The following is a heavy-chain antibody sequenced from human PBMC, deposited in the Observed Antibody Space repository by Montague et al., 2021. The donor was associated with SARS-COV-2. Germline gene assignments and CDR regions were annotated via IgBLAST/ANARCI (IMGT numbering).Heavy chain of an antibody. CDR2: IDWDDDK. CDR1: GFSLSTSGMC. CDR3: ARILVAAAGSPFDP. D-gene: IGHD6-13*01. J-gene: IGHJ5*02. V-gene: IGHV2-70*11. Sequence: PALVKPTQTLTLTRTFSGFSLSTSGMCVSWIRQPPGKALEWLARIDWDDDKYYSTSLKTRLTISKDTSKNQVVLTMTNMDTVDTATYYCARILVAAAGSPFDPWGQGTLVTVSS.